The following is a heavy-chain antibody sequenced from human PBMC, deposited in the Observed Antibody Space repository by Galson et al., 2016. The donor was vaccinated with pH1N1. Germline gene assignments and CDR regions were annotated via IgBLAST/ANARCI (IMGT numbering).Heavy chain of an antibody. J-gene: IGHJ4*02. CDR3: VRELPDSVYFYS. CDR1: TYTFSNFI. CDR2: VDPRNGHT. V-gene: IGHV1-46*03. Sequence: SVKVSCKASTYTFSNFIIHWVRQAPGQGLEWLGRVDPRNGHTHYSHKFQDRVAVTRDTSTRTVFMDLNSLKSEDTAVYFCVRELPDSVYFYSWGQGVRVTVSS. D-gene: IGHD1-14*01.